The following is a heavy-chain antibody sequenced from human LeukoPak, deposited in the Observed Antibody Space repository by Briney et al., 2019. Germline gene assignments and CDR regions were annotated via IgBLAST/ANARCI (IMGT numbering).Heavy chain of an antibody. CDR2: INPNSVGT. Sequence: ASVKVSCKASGYTFTGYYMHWVRQAPGQGLEWMGRINPNSVGTNYAQKFQGRVTMTRDTSISTAYMELSRLRSDDTAVYYCARAEAADYYDSSGYGGAYFDYWGQGTLVTVSS. CDR1: GYTFTGYY. V-gene: IGHV1-2*06. D-gene: IGHD3-22*01. J-gene: IGHJ4*02. CDR3: ARAEAADYYDSSGYGGAYFDY.